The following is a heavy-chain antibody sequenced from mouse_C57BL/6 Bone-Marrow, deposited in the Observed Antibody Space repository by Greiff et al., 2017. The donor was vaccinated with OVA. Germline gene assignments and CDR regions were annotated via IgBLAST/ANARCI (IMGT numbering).Heavy chain of an antibody. CDR2: ISNGVGST. J-gene: IGHJ1*03. V-gene: IGHV5-12*01. D-gene: IGHD1-1*01. CDR1: GFTFSDYY. CDR3: ARHYYYGSSPYWYFDV. Sequence: EVHLVASGGGLVQPGGSLKLSCAASGFTFSDYYMYCVRQTPEKRLEWVAYISNGVGSTYYPDTVKGRFTISRDNAKNTLYLQMSRLKSEDTAMYYCARHYYYGSSPYWYFDVWGTGTTVTVSS.